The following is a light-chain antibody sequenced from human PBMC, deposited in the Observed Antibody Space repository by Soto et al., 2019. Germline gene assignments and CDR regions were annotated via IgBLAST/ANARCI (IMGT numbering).Light chain of an antibody. Sequence: EIVXXXSPATXXVSPGERATXXXXASQXVXXNLAWYQQKPGQAPRLLIYGASTRATGIPARFSGSGSGTEFTLTISSLQSEDFAVYYCQQYNNWPLWTFGQGTKVEIK. CDR3: QQYNNWPLWT. J-gene: IGKJ1*01. V-gene: IGKV3-15*01. CDR2: GAS. CDR1: QXVXXN.